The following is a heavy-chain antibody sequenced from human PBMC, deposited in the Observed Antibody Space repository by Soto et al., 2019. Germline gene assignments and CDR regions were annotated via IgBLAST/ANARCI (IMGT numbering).Heavy chain of an antibody. Sequence: QVQLVQSGAEVKKSGSSVKVSCKASGGTFSSYAISWVRQAPGQGLEWMGGIIPIFGTANYAQKFQGRVTITADKSTSTAYMELSSLRSEDTAVYYCARDQGLGSDSSGCYSLWGQGTLVTVSS. CDR2: IIPIFGTA. CDR1: GGTFSSYA. J-gene: IGHJ4*02. D-gene: IGHD6-19*01. CDR3: ARDQGLGSDSSGCYSL. V-gene: IGHV1-69*06.